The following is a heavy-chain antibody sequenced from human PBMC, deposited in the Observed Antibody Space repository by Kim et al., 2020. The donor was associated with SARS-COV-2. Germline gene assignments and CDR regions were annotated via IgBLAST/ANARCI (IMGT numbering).Heavy chain of an antibody. D-gene: IGHD1-1*01. CDR2: ISGDGGST. J-gene: IGHJ3*02. CDR1: GFTFDDYA. Sequence: GGSLRLSCAASGFTFDDYAMHWVRQAPGKGLEWVSLISGDGGSTYYADSVKGRFTISRDNSKNSLYLQMNSLRTEDTALYYCAKDIFRGTTGTTIIPDAFDIWGQGTMVTVSS. CDR3: AKDIFRGTTGTTIIPDAFDI. V-gene: IGHV3-43*02.